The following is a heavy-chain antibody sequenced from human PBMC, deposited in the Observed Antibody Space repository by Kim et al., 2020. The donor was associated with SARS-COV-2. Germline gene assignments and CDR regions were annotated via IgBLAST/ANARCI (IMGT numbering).Heavy chain of an antibody. Sequence: GGSLRLSCAASGFTFSSYAMHWVRQAPGKGLEWVAVISYDGSNKYYADSVKGRFTISRDNSKNTLYLQMNSLRAEDTAVYYCSREGGAFDIWGQGTMVTV. CDR2: ISYDGSNK. V-gene: IGHV3-30-3*01. CDR1: GFTFSSYA. D-gene: IGHD1-26*01. J-gene: IGHJ3*02. CDR3: SREGGAFDI.